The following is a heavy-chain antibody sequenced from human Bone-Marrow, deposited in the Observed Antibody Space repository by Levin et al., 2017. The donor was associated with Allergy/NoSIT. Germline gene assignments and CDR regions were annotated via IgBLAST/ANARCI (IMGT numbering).Heavy chain of an antibody. J-gene: IGHJ3*02. V-gene: IGHV1-8*01. CDR1: GYTFTSYD. CDR2: MNPNSGNT. CDR3: ARAIAVAGTDAFDS. D-gene: IGHD6-19*01. Sequence: PGGSLRLSCKASGYTFTSYDINWVRQATGQGLEWMGWMNPNSGNTGYAQKFQGRVTMTRNTSISTAYMELSSLRSEDTAVYYCARAIAVAGTDAFDSWGQGTMVTVSS.